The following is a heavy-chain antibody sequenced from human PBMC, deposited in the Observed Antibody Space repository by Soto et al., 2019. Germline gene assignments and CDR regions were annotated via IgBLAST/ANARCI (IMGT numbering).Heavy chain of an antibody. Sequence: SVKVSCKASGGTFSSYAISWVRQAPGQGLEWMGGIIPIFGTANYAQKFQGRVTMTTDTSTSTAYMELRSLRSDDTAVYYCASSSSWSEYYYGMDVWGQGTTVTVSS. CDR3: ASSSSWSEYYYGMDV. J-gene: IGHJ6*02. D-gene: IGHD6-13*01. V-gene: IGHV1-69*05. CDR2: IIPIFGTA. CDR1: GGTFSSYA.